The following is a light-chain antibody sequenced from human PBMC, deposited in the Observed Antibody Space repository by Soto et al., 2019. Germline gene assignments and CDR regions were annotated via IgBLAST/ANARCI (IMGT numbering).Light chain of an antibody. CDR3: QQRSNWPLT. J-gene: IGKJ4*01. V-gene: IGKV3-11*01. CDR1: QSVSSY. CDR2: DAS. Sequence: EIVLTQSPATLSLSPGERATLSCRASQSVSSYLAWYQQKPGQAPRLLIYDASNRATGIPARFSGSGSGTDCTLTICSLEPEDFAVYYCQQRSNWPLTFGGGTKVEIK.